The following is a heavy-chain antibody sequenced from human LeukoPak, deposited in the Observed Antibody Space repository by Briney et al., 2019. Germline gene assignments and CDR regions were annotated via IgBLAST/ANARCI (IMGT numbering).Heavy chain of an antibody. V-gene: IGHV1-18*04. J-gene: IGHJ4*02. CDR1: GYTFTAYQ. Sequence: ASVKVSCKTSGYTFTAYQIHWVRQAPGQGLEWMGWISAYNGNTNYAQKLQGRVTMTTDTSTSTAYMELRSLRSDDTAVYYCAKVYCGGDCYSSFDYWGQGTLVTVSS. D-gene: IGHD2-21*02. CDR3: AKVYCGGDCYSSFDY. CDR2: ISAYNGNT.